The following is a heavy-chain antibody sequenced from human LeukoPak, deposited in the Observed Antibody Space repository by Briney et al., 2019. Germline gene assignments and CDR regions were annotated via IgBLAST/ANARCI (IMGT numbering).Heavy chain of an antibody. V-gene: IGHV3-48*03. CDR1: GFTFSSYE. J-gene: IGHJ4*02. Sequence: GGSLRLSCAASGFTFSSYEMNWVRQAPGKGLEGVSYISSSGSTIYYADSVKGRFTISRDNAKNSLYLQMNSLRAEDTAVYYCAPSPDIADNWYIGPYYFDYWGQGTLVTVSS. D-gene: IGHD6-13*01. CDR3: APSPDIADNWYIGPYYFDY. CDR2: ISSSGSTI.